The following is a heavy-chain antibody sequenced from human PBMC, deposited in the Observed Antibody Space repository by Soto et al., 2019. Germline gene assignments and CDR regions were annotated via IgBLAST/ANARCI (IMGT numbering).Heavy chain of an antibody. J-gene: IGHJ6*02. CDR3: ARDAGYCNSVSCYPYNMDV. Sequence: PSETLSLTCTVSGKSISSGDHYWSWVRQSPGEGLEWIGFIYYSGNTYYNPSLKSRVSMSVDTSNNQFSLKLNSVTAADTAVYYCARDAGYCNSVSCYPYNMDVWGQGTTVTVSS. CDR2: IYYSGNT. V-gene: IGHV4-30-4*01. D-gene: IGHD2-15*01. CDR1: GKSISSGDHY.